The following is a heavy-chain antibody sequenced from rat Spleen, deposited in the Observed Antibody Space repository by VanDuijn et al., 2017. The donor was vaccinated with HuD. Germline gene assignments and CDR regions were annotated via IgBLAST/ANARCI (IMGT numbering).Heavy chain of an antibody. Sequence: EVQLVESGGGLVQPGRSLKLSCAASGRTFSDYYMAWVRQAPTKGLEWVAYISTGGTSTYYRDSVKGRFTISRDDAKSFLYLQMDSLRSEDTAYYYCTTVSSYYYVMDAWCQGASVTVSS. V-gene: IGHV5-27*01. J-gene: IGHJ4*01. CDR3: TTVSSYYYVMDA. D-gene: IGHD1-2*01. CDR1: GRTFSDYY. CDR2: ISTGGTST.